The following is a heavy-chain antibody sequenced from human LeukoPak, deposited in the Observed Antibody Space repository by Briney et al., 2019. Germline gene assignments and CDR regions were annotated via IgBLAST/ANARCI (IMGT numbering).Heavy chain of an antibody. CDR1: GFTFSIYG. CDR2: MSGSGGST. V-gene: IGHV3-23*01. D-gene: IGHD3-10*01. J-gene: IGHJ5*02. Sequence: PGGSLRLSCAASGFTFSIYGMSWVRQAPGRGLEWVSAMSGSGGSTYYADSVKGRFTISRDNSKNTLYLQMNSLRAEDTAVYYCAKQSITIVRGVSNWFDPWGQGTLVTVSS. CDR3: AKQSITIVRGVSNWFDP.